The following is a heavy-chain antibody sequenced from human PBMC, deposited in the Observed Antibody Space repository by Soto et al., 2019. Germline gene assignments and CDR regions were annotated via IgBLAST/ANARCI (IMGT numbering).Heavy chain of an antibody. CDR2: ISAYNGNT. CDR1: GYTFTSYG. Sequence: QVQLVQSGAEVKKPGASVKVSCKASGYTFTSYGISWVRQAPGQGIEWRGWISAYNGNTHYAQKLQGRVTMTTATSTSTAYMELRRLRSADTAVYYFARVVGNDGLVIFYFDYWAREPWSPSPQ. J-gene: IGHJ4*02. V-gene: IGHV1-18*01. CDR3: ARVVGNDGLVIFYFDY. D-gene: IGHD3-9*01.